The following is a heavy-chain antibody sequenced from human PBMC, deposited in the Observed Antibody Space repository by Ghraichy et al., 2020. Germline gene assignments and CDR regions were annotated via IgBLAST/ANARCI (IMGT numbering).Heavy chain of an antibody. V-gene: IGHV4-34*01. D-gene: IGHD5-12*01. CDR3: ARDVDKRGTDRFFDY. J-gene: IGHJ4*02. CDR1: GGSFSGYY. CDR2: INHSGST. Sequence: SETLSLTCAVYGGSFSGYYWSWIRQPPGKGLEWIGEINHSGSTNYNPSLKSRVTISVDTSKNQFSLKLSSVTAADTAVYYCARDVDKRGTDRFFDYWGQGTLVTVSS.